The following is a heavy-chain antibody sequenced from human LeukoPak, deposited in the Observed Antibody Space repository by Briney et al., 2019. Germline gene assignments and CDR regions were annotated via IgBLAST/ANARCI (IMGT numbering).Heavy chain of an antibody. CDR1: GFTFSDYY. J-gene: IGHJ4*02. V-gene: IGHV3-30*02. Sequence: GSLRLSCAASGFTFSDYYMSWIRQAPGKGLEWVAFIRYDGSNKYYADSVKGRFTISRDNSKNSLYLQMNSLRAEDTAVYYCTRDRYGHPGGIDFWGQGTLVTVSS. D-gene: IGHD1-1*01. CDR2: IRYDGSNK. CDR3: TRDRYGHPGGIDF.